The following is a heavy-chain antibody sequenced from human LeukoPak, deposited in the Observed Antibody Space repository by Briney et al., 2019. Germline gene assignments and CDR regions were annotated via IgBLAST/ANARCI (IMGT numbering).Heavy chain of an antibody. V-gene: IGHV3-21*01. CDR2: ISSSSSYI. J-gene: IGHJ3*02. CDR1: GFTFSSYA. CDR3: ARVRSRSPPPDAFDI. D-gene: IGHD6-6*01. Sequence: GGYLRLSCAGSGFTFSSYAMSWVRQAPGKELVWVSSISSSSSYISYADSGKGRFTISRANAKNSLYLQMHSLRAEDTAVYYCARVRSRSPPPDAFDIWSQGTMVTVSS.